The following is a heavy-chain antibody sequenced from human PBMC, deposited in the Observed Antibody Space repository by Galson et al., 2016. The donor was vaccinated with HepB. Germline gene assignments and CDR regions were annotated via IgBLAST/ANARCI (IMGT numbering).Heavy chain of an antibody. Sequence: SVKVSCKASGYTFTTYAVHWVRQAPGQRLEWMGWINAGNGNTKYSQKFQGRVTIKRETSASTAYMELRSLRSEDTAVYYCARDSKRLSSGMDVWGQGTTVTVSS. CDR3: ARDSKRLSSGMDV. D-gene: IGHD3-16*02. CDR2: INAGNGNT. V-gene: IGHV1-3*01. J-gene: IGHJ6*02. CDR1: GYTFTTYA.